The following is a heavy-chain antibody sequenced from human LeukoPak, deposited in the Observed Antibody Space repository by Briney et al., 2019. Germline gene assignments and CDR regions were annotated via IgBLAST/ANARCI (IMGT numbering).Heavy chain of an antibody. Sequence: SETLSLTCTVSGGSISSSSYYWGWIRQPPGKGLEWIGSIYYSGSTYYNPSLKSRVTISVDTSKNQFSLKLSSVTAADTAVYYCARALGYCSGGSCSYYFDYWGQGTLVTVSS. CDR3: ARALGYCSGGSCSYYFDY. D-gene: IGHD2-15*01. V-gene: IGHV4-39*07. J-gene: IGHJ4*02. CDR1: GGSISSSSYY. CDR2: IYYSGST.